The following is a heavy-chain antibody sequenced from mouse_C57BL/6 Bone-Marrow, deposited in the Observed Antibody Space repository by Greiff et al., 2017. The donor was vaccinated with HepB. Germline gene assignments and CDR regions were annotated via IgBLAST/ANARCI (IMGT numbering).Heavy chain of an antibody. CDR2: IYPGSGST. V-gene: IGHV1-55*01. CDR1: GYTFTSYW. CDR3: ARKGPTVVATKWYFDV. D-gene: IGHD1-1*01. J-gene: IGHJ1*03. Sequence: QVQVQQLGAELVKPGASVKMSCKASGYTFTSYWITRWKPRPGQGLEWIGDIYPGSGSTNYNEKFKSKATLTGDTSSSTAYMQLSSMTSEDSAVYYCARKGPTVVATKWYFDVWGTGTTVTVSS.